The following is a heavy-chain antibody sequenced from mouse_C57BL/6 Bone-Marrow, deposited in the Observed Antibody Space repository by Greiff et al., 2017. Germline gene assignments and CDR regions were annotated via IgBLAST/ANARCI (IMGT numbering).Heavy chain of an antibody. D-gene: IGHD3-2*02. CDR2: INPNNGGT. CDR3: AGRWDSSGPYYAMDY. CDR1: GYTFTDYN. V-gene: IGHV1-22*01. Sequence: EVQLQQSGPELVKPGASVQMSCKASGYTFTDYNLHWVKQSHGKSLEWIGYINPNNGGTSYNQKFKGKATLTVNKSSRTAYMELRSLTSDDSAVYYCAGRWDSSGPYYAMDYWGQGTSVTVSS. J-gene: IGHJ4*01.